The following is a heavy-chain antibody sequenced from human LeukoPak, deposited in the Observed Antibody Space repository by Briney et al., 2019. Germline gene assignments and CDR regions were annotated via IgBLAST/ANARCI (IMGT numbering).Heavy chain of an antibody. CDR1: GFTFSSYT. J-gene: IGHJ3*02. CDR2: IHEGGGYI. Sequence: GGSLRLSCAASGFTFSSYTMNWVRQAPGKGLEWVSSIHEGGGYIYYADSVKGRFTISRDNAEKSLYLQMDSLRAEDTAVYYCASSSNAFDIWGQGTMVTVSS. V-gene: IGHV3-21*01. D-gene: IGHD6-6*01. CDR3: ASSSNAFDI.